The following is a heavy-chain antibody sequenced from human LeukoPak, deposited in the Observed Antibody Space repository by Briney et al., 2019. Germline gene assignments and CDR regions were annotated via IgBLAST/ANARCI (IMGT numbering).Heavy chain of an antibody. V-gene: IGHV1-69*05. J-gene: IGHJ4*02. D-gene: IGHD1-26*01. CDR1: GGTFSSYA. CDR3: ASRTWSKAGALFDY. CDR2: IIPIFGTA. Sequence: ASVKVSCKASGGTFSSYAISWVRQAPGQGLEWKGGIIPIFGTANYAQKFQGRVTITTDESTSTAYMELSSLRSEDTAVYYCASRTWSKAGALFDYWGQGTLVTVSS.